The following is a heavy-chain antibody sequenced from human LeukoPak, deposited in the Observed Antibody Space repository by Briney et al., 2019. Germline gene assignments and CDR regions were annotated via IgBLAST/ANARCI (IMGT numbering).Heavy chain of an antibody. CDR1: GFTFSSSW. CDR2: ITRDGSST. J-gene: IGHJ6*04. V-gene: IGHV3-74*01. CDR3: ARDPGYESWSPFWGGMDV. D-gene: IGHD3-16*01. Sequence: GGSLRLSCAASGFTFSSSWMHWVRQAPGKGLVWVSRITRDGSSTTYADSVKGRFTTSRDNAKNTLYLQMDSLRDDDTAVYYCARDPGYESWSPFWGGMDVWGNGTTVSVSS.